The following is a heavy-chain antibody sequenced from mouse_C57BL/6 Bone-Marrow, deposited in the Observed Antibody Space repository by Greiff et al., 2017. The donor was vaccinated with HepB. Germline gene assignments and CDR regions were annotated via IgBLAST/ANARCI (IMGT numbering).Heavy chain of an antibody. J-gene: IGHJ1*01. D-gene: IGHD1-1*01. Sequence: EVKLEESGGGLVKPGGSLKLSCAASGFTFSDYGMHWVRQAPEKGLEWVAYISSGSSTIYYADTVKGRFTISRDNAKNTLFLQMTSLRSEDTAMYYCATYYSSSIVCFAVCGAGTTVTVSS. CDR3: ATYYSSSIVCFAV. V-gene: IGHV5-17*01. CDR1: GFTFSDYG. CDR2: ISSGSSTI.